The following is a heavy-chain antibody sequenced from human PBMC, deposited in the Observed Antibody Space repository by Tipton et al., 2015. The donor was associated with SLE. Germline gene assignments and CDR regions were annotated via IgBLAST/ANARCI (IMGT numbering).Heavy chain of an antibody. CDR2: INHSGST. CDR3: ASHTGGAEGWFDP. J-gene: IGHJ5*02. Sequence: LVKPSQTLSLTCAVYGGSFSGYYWSWIRQPPGKGLEWIGEINHSGSTNYNPSLKSRVTISVDTSKNQFSLKLSSVTAADTAVYYCASHTGGAEGWFDPWGQGTLVTVSS. V-gene: IGHV4-34*01. D-gene: IGHD3-10*01. CDR1: GGSFSGYY.